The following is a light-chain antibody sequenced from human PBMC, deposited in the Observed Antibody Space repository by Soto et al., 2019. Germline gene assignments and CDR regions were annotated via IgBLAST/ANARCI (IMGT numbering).Light chain of an antibody. J-gene: IGLJ2*01. CDR1: SSDVGGYNY. CDR2: DVS. Sequence: QSVLTQPPSASGSPGQSVTISCTGTSSDVGGYNYVSWYQKHPGKAPQLMIYDVSKRPSGVPDRFSGSKSDNTASLTVSGLQSEDEADYYCSSYAGNTVIFGGGTKLTVL. V-gene: IGLV2-8*01. CDR3: SSYAGNTVI.